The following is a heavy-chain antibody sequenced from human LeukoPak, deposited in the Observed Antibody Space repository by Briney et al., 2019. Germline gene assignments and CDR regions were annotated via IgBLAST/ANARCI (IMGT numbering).Heavy chain of an antibody. V-gene: IGHV1-2*02. CDR1: GYTFTDYY. CDR2: MNPKTGDT. J-gene: IGHJ4*02. D-gene: IGHD5-18*01. CDR3: ARDRSPAPGRSYGRGHFDY. Sequence: ASVKVSCKASGYTFTDYYIHWVRQAPGQGLEWMAWMNPKTGDTNYAQKFQGRVTMTRDTSINTAYMELSRLRSDDTAVYYCARDRSPAPGRSYGRGHFDYWGQGTLVTVSS.